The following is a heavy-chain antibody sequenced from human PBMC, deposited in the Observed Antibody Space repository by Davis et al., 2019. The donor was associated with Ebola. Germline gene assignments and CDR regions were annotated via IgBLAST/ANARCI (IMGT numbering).Heavy chain of an antibody. CDR1: GFTFSSYS. CDR2: ISSSSSYI. D-gene: IGHD6-19*01. CDR3: ARDGRYSSGWYEEVFWSAADY. Sequence: GESLKISCAASGFTFSSYSMNWVRQAPGKGLEWVSSISSSSSYIYYADSVKGRFTISRDNAKNSLYLQMNSLRAEDTAVYYCARDGRYSSGWYEEVFWSAADYWGQGTLVTVSS. J-gene: IGHJ4*02. V-gene: IGHV3-21*01.